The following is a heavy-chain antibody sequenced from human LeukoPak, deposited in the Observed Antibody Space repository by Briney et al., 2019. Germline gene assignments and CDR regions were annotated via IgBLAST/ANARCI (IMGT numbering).Heavy chain of an antibody. CDR2: TYYRSKWYN. CDR3: ARGYYCDS. J-gene: IGHJ4*02. V-gene: IGHV6-1*01. Sequence: SQTLSLTCAISGDSVSSNTASWNWIRQSPSRGLEWLGRTYYRSKWYNEYAVSVKSRITIDPDTSKNQFSLQLSSVTPEDTAVYYCARGYYCDSWGQGTLVTVSS. CDR1: GDSVSSNTAS.